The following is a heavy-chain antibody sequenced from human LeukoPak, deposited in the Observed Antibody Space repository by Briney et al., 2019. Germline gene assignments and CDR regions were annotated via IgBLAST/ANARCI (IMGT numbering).Heavy chain of an antibody. CDR1: GGSFSGYY. J-gene: IGHJ4*02. V-gene: IGHV4-34*01. D-gene: IGHD5-24*01. CDR3: ARVSRRGWLQYIGY. CDR2: INHSGST. Sequence: PSETLSLTCAVYGGSFSGYYWSWIRQPPGKGLEWIGEINHSGSTNYNPSLKSRVTISVDTSKNQFSLKLSSVTAADTAVYYCARVSRRGWLQYIGYWGQGTLVTVSS.